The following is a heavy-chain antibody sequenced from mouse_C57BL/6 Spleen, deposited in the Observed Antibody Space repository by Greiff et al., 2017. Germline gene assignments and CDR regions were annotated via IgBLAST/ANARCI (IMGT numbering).Heavy chain of an antibody. D-gene: IGHD2-5*01. J-gene: IGHJ4*01. CDR2: IGTGGGT. Sequence: QVQLKESGPGLVAPSQSLSITCTVSGFSLTSYAISWVRQPPGKGLEWLGVIGTGGGTNYNSAIKSRLSISKDNSKSQVFLKMNSLQTDDTARYYCARAYSNYNAMDYWGQGTSVTVSS. CDR1: GFSLTSYA. V-gene: IGHV2-9-1*01. CDR3: ARAYSNYNAMDY.